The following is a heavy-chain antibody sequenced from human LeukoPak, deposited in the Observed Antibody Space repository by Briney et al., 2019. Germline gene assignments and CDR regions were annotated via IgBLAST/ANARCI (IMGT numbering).Heavy chain of an antibody. CDR3: ARGLRDRYGMDV. Sequence: GGYLRLSCAASGFTFSSYWMHWVRQAPGKGLVWVSRIKSDGSTRDYADFVKGRFTISRDNARNTVYLQINSLIAEDTAVYYCARGLRDRYGMDVWGQGTTVTVSS. V-gene: IGHV3-74*01. J-gene: IGHJ6*02. CDR1: GFTFSSYW. D-gene: IGHD5-12*01. CDR2: IKSDGSTR.